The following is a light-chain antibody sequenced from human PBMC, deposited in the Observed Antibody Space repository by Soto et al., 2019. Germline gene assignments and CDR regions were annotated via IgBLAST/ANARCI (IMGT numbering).Light chain of an antibody. Sequence: PSTLSVSPGERATLSCRASQSVSSYLAWYQQKPGQAPRLLIYGASNRATGIPDRFSGSGSGTDFTLTISRLEPEDFAVYYCQQYGSSGTFGQGTKVDIK. V-gene: IGKV3-20*01. CDR2: GAS. J-gene: IGKJ1*01. CDR3: QQYGSSGT. CDR1: QSVSSY.